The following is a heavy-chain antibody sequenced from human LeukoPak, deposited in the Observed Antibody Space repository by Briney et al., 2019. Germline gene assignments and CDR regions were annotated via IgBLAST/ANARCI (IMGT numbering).Heavy chain of an antibody. CDR1: GYSINNGYF. V-gene: IGHV4-38-2*02. D-gene: IGHD3-10*01. J-gene: IGHJ6*04. Sequence: SETLSVTCTVSGYSINNGYFWGWIRQPPGKGLEYIGTVFHSGDTYYNPSLKSRVTISLDTSTNEISLKPRSATAADTAVYYCVRGLRSGSNYFFYGMDVWGKGTTVTVSS. CDR2: VFHSGDT. CDR3: VRGLRSGSNYFFYGMDV.